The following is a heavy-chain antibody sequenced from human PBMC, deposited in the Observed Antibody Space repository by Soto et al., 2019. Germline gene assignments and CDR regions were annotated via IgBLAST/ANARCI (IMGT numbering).Heavy chain of an antibody. Sequence: PGGSLRLSCAASGFTFSSYAMSWVRQAPGKGLEWVSAISGSGGSTYYADSVEGRFTISRDNSKDTLYLQMNSLRAEDTAVYYCAKDTMFTRAARTDYYYGMDVWGPATTVTVSS. D-gene: IGHD6-6*01. V-gene: IGHV3-23*01. CDR1: GFTFSSYA. CDR3: AKDTMFTRAARTDYYYGMDV. CDR2: ISGSGGST. J-gene: IGHJ6*02.